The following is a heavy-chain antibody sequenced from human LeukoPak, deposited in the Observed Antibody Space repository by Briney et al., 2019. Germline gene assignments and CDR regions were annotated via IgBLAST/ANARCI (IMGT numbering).Heavy chain of an antibody. CDR3: ARGVPYYYDSRAAPYYSYMDV. CDR1: GGSFSCYY. Sequence: SETLSLTCAVYGGSFSCYYWTWIRQPPGKGLEWIGEINHSGSTNYNPSLTSRLTISVDTSKKQFSLRLSSVTAADTAIYYCARGVPYYYDSRAAPYYSYMDVWGKGATVTVSS. CDR2: INHSGST. D-gene: IGHD3-22*01. V-gene: IGHV4-34*01. J-gene: IGHJ6*03.